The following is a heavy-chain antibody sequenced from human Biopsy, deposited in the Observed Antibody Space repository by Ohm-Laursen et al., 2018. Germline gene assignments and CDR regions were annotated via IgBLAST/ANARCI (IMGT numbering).Heavy chain of an antibody. V-gene: IGHV4-31*03. D-gene: IGHD5-12*01. Sequence: TLSLTCTVSGVSINGCRYYWNRIRHHPGKGLEWIGNIFYSANTYYNPSLKSRVTISVDTSKNQFSLKLSSVTAADTAVYYCARLGSGDYFPTFFDFWGQGALVTVSS. CDR2: IFYSANT. CDR3: ARLGSGDYFPTFFDF. CDR1: GVSINGCRYY. J-gene: IGHJ4*02.